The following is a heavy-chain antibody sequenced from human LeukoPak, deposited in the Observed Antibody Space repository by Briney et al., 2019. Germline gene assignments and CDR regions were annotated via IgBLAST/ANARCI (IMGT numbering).Heavy chain of an antibody. CDR3: ARVSRWFVVVPAAMDY. V-gene: IGHV1-2*02. D-gene: IGHD2-2*01. J-gene: IGHJ4*02. CDR2: INPNSGGT. Sequence: GASVKVSCKASGYTFTGYYMHWVRQAPGQGLEWMGWINPNSGGTNYAQKLQGRVTMTRDTSISTAYMELSRLRSDDTAVYYCARVSRWFVVVPAAMDYWGQGTLVTVSS. CDR1: GYTFTGYY.